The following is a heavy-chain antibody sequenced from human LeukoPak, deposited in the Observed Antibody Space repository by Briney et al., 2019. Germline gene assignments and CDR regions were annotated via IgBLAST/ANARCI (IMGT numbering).Heavy chain of an antibody. CDR2: IYYSGST. CDR3: AREGAVVVFAYYYMDV. V-gene: IGHV4-39*07. Sequence: SETLSLTCTVSGGSISSSSYYWGWIRQPPGTGLEWIGSIYYSGSTYYNPSLKSRVTISVDTSKNQFSLKLSSVTAADTAVYYCAREGAVVVFAYYYMDVWGKGTTVTVSS. D-gene: IGHD3-22*01. CDR1: GGSISSSSYY. J-gene: IGHJ6*03.